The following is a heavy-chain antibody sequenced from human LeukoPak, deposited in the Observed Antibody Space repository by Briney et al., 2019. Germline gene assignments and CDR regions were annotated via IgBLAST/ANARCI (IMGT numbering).Heavy chain of an antibody. D-gene: IGHD5-18*01. V-gene: IGHV1-18*01. J-gene: IGHJ4*02. Sequence: ASVKVSCKASGYTFTSYGISWVRQAPGQGLEWMGWISAYNGNTNYAQKLQGRVTMTTDTSTSTAYMELRSLRSDDTAVYYCARDRDTAMVTVPYYFDYWGQGTLVTVSS. CDR3: ARDRDTAMVTVPYYFDY. CDR1: GYTFTSYG. CDR2: ISAYNGNT.